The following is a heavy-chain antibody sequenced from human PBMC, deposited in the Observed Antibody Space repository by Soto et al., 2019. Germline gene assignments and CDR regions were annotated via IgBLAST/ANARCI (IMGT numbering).Heavy chain of an antibody. J-gene: IGHJ6*03. CDR1: GGSISSYY. CDR3: ACGYSGYDSYYYYMDV. D-gene: IGHD5-12*01. V-gene: IGHV4-59*08. Sequence: SETLSLTCTVSGGSISSYYWSWIRQPPGKGLEWIGYIYYSGSTNYNPSLQSRVTISVDTSKNQFSLKLSSVTAADTAVYYCACGYSGYDSYYYYMDVWGKGTTVTVSS. CDR2: IYYSGST.